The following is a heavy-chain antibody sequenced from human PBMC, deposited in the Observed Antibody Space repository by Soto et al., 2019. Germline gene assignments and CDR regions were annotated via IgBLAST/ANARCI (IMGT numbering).Heavy chain of an antibody. CDR1: CVSVSTAGYS. V-gene: IGHV4-30-2*01. Sequence: SETLSLTCTFSCVSVSTAGYSWSWIRQPPGKGLEWIGYIYNSGSTYYNPSLKSRVTISLDRSNNHFSLKLSSVTAADTAVYYCARVPIYFDNSGYCHYATFDIWGQGTMVTVPS. CDR3: ARVPIYFDNSGYCHYATFDI. J-gene: IGHJ3*02. D-gene: IGHD3-22*01. CDR2: IYNSGST.